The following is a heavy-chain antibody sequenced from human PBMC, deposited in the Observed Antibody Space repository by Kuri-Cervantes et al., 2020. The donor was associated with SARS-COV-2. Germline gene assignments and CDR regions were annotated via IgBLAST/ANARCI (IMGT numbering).Heavy chain of an antibody. Sequence: GESLKISCAASGFTFSSYWMSWVRQAPGKGLEWVANIKQDGSEKYYVDSVEGRFTISRDNAKNSLYLQMNSLRAEDTAVYYCARANVVVPAAMGFDPWGQGTLVTVSS. CDR3: ARANVVVPAAMGFDP. J-gene: IGHJ5*02. CDR2: IKQDGSEK. V-gene: IGHV3-7*01. CDR1: GFTFSSYW. D-gene: IGHD2-2*01.